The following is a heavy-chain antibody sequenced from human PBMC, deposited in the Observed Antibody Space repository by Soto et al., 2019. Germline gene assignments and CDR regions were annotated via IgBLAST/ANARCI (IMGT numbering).Heavy chain of an antibody. D-gene: IGHD3-10*01. CDR2: IIPIIGTA. J-gene: IGHJ6*02. CDR1: GGTFSSYA. Sequence: QVQLVQSGAEVKKPGSSVKVSCKASGGTFSSYAISWVRQAPGQGLEWMGGIIPIIGTADYAQKFQGRVTITADESTSKPYTELSTLRAEDTAVYYCASIRANTYYCGMDVWGQGTTVTVSS. CDR3: ASIRANTYYCGMDV. V-gene: IGHV1-69*12.